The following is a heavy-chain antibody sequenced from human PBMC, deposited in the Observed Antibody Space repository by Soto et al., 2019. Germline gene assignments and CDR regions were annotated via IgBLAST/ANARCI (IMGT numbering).Heavy chain of an antibody. D-gene: IGHD2-21*02. CDR1: GFTFSSYV. CDR3: ARDLFSCGGDCYDDS. J-gene: IGHJ4*02. Sequence: QVRLVESGGGVVQPGRSLRLSCAASGFTFSSYVMHWVRQAPGKGLEWVAFISYDGTNKYYADSVKGRFTISRDNSKNTLYLQMNSLRREDTAVYYCARDLFSCGGDCYDDSWGQGTLVTVSS. CDR2: ISYDGTNK. V-gene: IGHV3-30-3*01.